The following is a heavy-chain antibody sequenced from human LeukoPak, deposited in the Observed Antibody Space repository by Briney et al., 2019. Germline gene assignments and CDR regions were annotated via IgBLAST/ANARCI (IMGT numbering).Heavy chain of an antibody. J-gene: IGHJ4*02. CDR3: ARGFGVVIILLFDY. CDR2: INPNSGGT. CDR1: GYTFTSYG. Sequence: GASVKVSCKASGYTFTSYGISWVRQAPGQGLEWMGWINPNSGGTNYAQKFQGRVTMTRDTSISTAYMELSRLRSDDTAVYYCARGFGVVIILLFDYWGQGTLVTVSS. D-gene: IGHD3-3*01. V-gene: IGHV1-2*02.